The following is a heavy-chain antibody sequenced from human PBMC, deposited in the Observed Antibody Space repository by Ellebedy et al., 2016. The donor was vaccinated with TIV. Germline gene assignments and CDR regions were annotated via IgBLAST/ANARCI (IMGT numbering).Heavy chain of an antibody. Sequence: GESLKISCAVSGFTVINHYFTWVRQAPGRGLECVAIIDIGDNANYADSVKGRFTISRDSSQNTLFLQMTSLTIDDTAVYYCAAHLREGHYHGLDVWGPGTTVTVSS. V-gene: IGHV3-53*01. CDR2: IDIGDNA. J-gene: IGHJ6*02. CDR1: GFTVINHY. D-gene: IGHD1-26*01. CDR3: AAHLREGHYHGLDV.